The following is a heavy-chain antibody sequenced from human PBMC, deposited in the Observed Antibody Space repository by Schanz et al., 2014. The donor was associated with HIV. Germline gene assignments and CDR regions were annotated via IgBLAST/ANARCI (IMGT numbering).Heavy chain of an antibody. CDR3: ACARGRISWMGRAFDI. Sequence: QVHLVQSGAEVKKPGASVKVSCKASGYTFSGYYIHWVRQAPGQGLEWMGWMNPNSGVTEDAQKFQGRVTMTRDTSISTAYMEVSRMRSDDTAVYYCACARGRISWMGRAFDIWGQGTMVTVSS. J-gene: IGHJ3*02. CDR2: MNPNSGVT. V-gene: IGHV1-2*02. D-gene: IGHD2-2*01. CDR1: GYTFSGYY.